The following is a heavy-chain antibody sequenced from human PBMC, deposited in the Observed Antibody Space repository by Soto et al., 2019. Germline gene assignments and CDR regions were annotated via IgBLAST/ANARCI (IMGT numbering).Heavy chain of an antibody. V-gene: IGHV3-21*01. CDR3: VRVGLWERGYFDI. CDR1: GFTFSSYS. Sequence: GGSLRLSCAASGFTFSSYSMHWVRQAPGKGLEWVSSISSSSSYIYYADSVKGRFTISRDNAKNSLYLQMNSLRAEDSSVYYCVRVGLWERGYFDIWGQGTMVTVSS. J-gene: IGHJ3*02. D-gene: IGHD2-21*01. CDR2: ISSSSSYI.